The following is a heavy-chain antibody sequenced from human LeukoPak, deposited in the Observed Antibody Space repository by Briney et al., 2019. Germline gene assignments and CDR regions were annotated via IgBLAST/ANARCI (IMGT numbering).Heavy chain of an antibody. CDR1: GYTFTVNY. CDR2: MNPNSGVT. V-gene: IGHV1-2*02. Sequence: ASVKVSCKPSGYTFTVNYLHCVRQAPGQGLEWVGWMNPNSGVTVYAQNFQGRVTMTRDTSISTAYMELSSLTSDDTAVYYCTRGAGTSWFDYWGQGSLATVSS. D-gene: IGHD2-2*01. CDR3: TRGAGTSWFDY. J-gene: IGHJ4*02.